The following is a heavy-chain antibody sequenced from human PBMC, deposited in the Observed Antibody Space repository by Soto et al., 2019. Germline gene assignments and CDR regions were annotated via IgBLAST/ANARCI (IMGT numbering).Heavy chain of an antibody. CDR2: IFYLGSS. D-gene: IGHD3-3*02. Sequence: ASETLSLTCTVSGDSIISRDFYWGWVRQPPGKGLEWIGSIFYLGSSYYNPSLKSRVTMSVDTSQNQFSLRLRSVTAADTALYFCARNSLALRKNNWFDPWGQGIMVTVSS. J-gene: IGHJ5*02. V-gene: IGHV4-39*01. CDR3: ARNSLALRKNNWFDP. CDR1: GDSIISRDFY.